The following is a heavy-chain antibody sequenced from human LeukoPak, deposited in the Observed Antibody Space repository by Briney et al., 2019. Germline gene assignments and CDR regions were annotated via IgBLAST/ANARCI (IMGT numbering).Heavy chain of an antibody. CDR2: ISGSGGST. Sequence: GGSLRLSCVGSGFTFSSYTMNWVRQAPGEGLEWVSAISGSGGSTYYADSVKGRFTISRDNSKNTLHLQMNSLRAEDTAVYYCAKDRRMTTVTTSAFYDYWGQGTLVTVSS. CDR1: GFTFSSYT. J-gene: IGHJ4*02. V-gene: IGHV3-23*01. CDR3: AKDRRMTTVTTSAFYDY. D-gene: IGHD4-17*01.